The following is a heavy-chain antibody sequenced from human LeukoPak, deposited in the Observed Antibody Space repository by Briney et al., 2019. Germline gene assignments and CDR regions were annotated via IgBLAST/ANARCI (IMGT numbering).Heavy chain of an antibody. Sequence: GGSLRHSCVASGFPFSSYWMTWVRQAPGKGLEWVANIKQDGSKKSYVDSVKGRFTISRDNAKDSLYLQMNSLRAEDTAIYYCTRVGYIDEGIDYWGQGTLVTVSS. CDR1: GFPFSSYW. D-gene: IGHD5-24*01. CDR2: IKQDGSKK. J-gene: IGHJ4*02. V-gene: IGHV3-7*04. CDR3: TRVGYIDEGIDY.